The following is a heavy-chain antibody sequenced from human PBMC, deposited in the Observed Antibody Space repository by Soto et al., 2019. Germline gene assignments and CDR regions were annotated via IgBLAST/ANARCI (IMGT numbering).Heavy chain of an antibody. J-gene: IGHJ4*02. D-gene: IGHD3-10*01. V-gene: IGHV3-21*01. Sequence: EVQLVESGGGLVKPGRSLRLSCAASGFIFSRYSMNWVRQAPVKGLEWVSSISSSSAYIYYADSVKGRFTISRDNDKNSMYLQMNSLRAEDTAVYYCASTPLTVRGVNSERVHDYWGQGTLVIVSS. CDR3: ASTPLTVRGVNSERVHDY. CDR1: GFIFSRYS. CDR2: ISSSSAYI.